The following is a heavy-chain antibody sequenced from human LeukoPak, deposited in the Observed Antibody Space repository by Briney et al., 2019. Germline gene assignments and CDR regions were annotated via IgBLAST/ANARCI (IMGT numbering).Heavy chain of an antibody. V-gene: IGHV3-30*04. CDR3: ARDLRGGDSQAVYAFDI. J-gene: IGHJ3*02. CDR1: GFTFSSYA. D-gene: IGHD2-21*02. Sequence: PGGSLRLSCAASGFTFSSYAMHWVRQAPGKGLEWVAVISYDGSNKYYADSVKGRFTISRDNSKNTLYLQMNSLRAEDTAVYYCARDLRGGDSQAVYAFDIWGQGAMVTVSS. CDR2: ISYDGSNK.